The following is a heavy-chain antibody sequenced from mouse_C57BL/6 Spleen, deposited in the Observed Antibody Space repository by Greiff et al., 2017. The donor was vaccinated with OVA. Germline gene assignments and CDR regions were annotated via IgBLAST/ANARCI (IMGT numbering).Heavy chain of an antibody. CDR1: GFTFSSYG. CDR3: AILPSFDY. J-gene: IGHJ2*01. Sequence: EVKLMESGGDLVKPGGSLKLSCAASGFTFSSYGMSWVRQTPDKRLEWVATISSGGSYTYYPDSVKGRFTISRDNAKNTLYLQMSSLKSEDTAMYYCAILPSFDYWGQGTTLTVSS. CDR2: ISSGGSYT. V-gene: IGHV5-6*01.